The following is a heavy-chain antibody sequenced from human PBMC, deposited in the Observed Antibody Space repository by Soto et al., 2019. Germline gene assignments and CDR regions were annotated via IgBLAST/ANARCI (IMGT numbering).Heavy chain of an antibody. CDR2: IYYSGST. Sequence: QVQLQESGPGLVKPSEPLSLTCTVSGGSISSYYWSWIRQPPGKGLEWIGYIYYSGSTNYNPSLKSRVTISVDTSNNQFSLKLSSVTAADTAVYYCARRWGAAFDYWGQGTLVTVSS. CDR1: GGSISSYY. D-gene: IGHD1-26*01. CDR3: ARRWGAAFDY. V-gene: IGHV4-59*08. J-gene: IGHJ4*02.